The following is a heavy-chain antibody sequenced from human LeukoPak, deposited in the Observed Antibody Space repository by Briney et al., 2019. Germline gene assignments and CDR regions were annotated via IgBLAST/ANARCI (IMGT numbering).Heavy chain of an antibody. D-gene: IGHD3-22*01. Sequence: SETLSLTCIVSGGSISSYYWSWIRQPPGKGLEWIGYIYYTGSTNYNPSLKSRVTMSVDTSKNQFSLKLRTVTAADTAVYYCARGLQNYYESSGSPFDPWGQGTLVTVSS. V-gene: IGHV4-59*01. J-gene: IGHJ5*02. CDR1: GGSISSYY. CDR2: IYYTGST. CDR3: ARGLQNYYESSGSPFDP.